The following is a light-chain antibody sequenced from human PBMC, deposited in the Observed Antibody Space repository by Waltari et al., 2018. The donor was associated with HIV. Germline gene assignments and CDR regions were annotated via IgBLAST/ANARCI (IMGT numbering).Light chain of an antibody. CDR3: ATWDRSLSRVI. V-gene: IGLV1-51*01. CDR2: DNN. CDR1: SSNIGNNF. Sequence: QSVLTQPPSVSEAPRQKVTISCSGTSSNIGNNFVSWYQQLPGTAPKLLIYDNNKRPSGIPDRFSGSKSGTSATLGITGLQTGDEADYFCATWDRSLSRVIFGGGTRLTVL. J-gene: IGLJ2*01.